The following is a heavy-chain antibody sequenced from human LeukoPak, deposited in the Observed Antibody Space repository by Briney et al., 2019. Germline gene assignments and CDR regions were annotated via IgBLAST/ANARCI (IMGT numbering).Heavy chain of an antibody. CDR1: GFTFSSYS. V-gene: IGHV3-48*01. D-gene: IGHD4-17*01. CDR2: ISGSSSTR. J-gene: IGHJ3*02. CDR3: ARYGDYGAFDI. Sequence: GGSLRLSCAASGFTFSSYSMNWVRQAPGKGLEWVSYISGSSSTRYYADSVKGRFTISRDNAKNSLYLQMNSLRAEDTFVYYCARYGDYGAFDIWGQGTMVTVSS.